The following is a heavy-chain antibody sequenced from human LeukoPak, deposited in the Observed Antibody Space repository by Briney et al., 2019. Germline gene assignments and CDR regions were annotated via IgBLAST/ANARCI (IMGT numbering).Heavy chain of an antibody. Sequence: GGSLRLSCAASGFTFSSNAMSWVRQAPGKGLEWVSIISGSDGSAYYADSVKGRFTMSRDNSKNTLYLQMNSLRAEDTAVYYCAKWHGGGGTGGFDIWGQGTMVTVSS. J-gene: IGHJ3*02. V-gene: IGHV3-23*01. CDR2: ISGSDGSA. CDR1: GFTFSSNA. D-gene: IGHD2-8*02. CDR3: AKWHGGGGTGGFDI.